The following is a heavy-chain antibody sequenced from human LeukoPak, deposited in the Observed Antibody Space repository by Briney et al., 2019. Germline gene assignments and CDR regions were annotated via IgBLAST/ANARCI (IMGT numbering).Heavy chain of an antibody. CDR1: GGTFSSYA. D-gene: IGHD2-2*01. V-gene: IGHV1-69*05. Sequence: AAVKVSCKASGGTFSSYAISWVRQAPGQGLEWMGGIIHIFGTANYAQKFQGRVTITTDESTSTAYMELSSLRSEDTAVYYCARPSRVVVPAAIHAFDIWGQGTMVTVSS. CDR2: IIHIFGTA. J-gene: IGHJ3*02. CDR3: ARPSRVVVPAAIHAFDI.